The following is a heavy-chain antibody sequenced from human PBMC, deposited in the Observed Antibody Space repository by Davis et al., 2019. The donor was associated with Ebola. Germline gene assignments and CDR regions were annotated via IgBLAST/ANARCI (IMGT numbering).Heavy chain of an antibody. J-gene: IGHJ3*02. V-gene: IGHV1-2*02. CDR1: GYAFTSFG. CDR2: INPNSGGT. CDR3: ARPAEVAGDDAFDI. D-gene: IGHD6-19*01. Sequence: ASVKVSCKASGYAFTSFGISWVRQAPGQGLEWMGWINPNSGGTNYAQKFQGRVTMTRDTSISTAYMELSRLRSDDTAVYYCARPAEVAGDDAFDIWGQGTMVTVSS.